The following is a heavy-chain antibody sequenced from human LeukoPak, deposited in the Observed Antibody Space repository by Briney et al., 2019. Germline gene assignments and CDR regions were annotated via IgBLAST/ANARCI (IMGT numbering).Heavy chain of an antibody. CDR2: ISYDESNK. CDR3: ARADYSGPDSRAFDS. Sequence: PGRSLRLSCAASGFTFSTYAMHWVRQAPGKGLEWVAVISYDESNKFYADSVKGRFTISRDNSKNTLYLQMNSLRTEDTAVYYCARADYSGPDSRAFDSWGQGTMVTVSS. V-gene: IGHV3-30-3*01. D-gene: IGHD6-19*01. J-gene: IGHJ3*02. CDR1: GFTFSTYA.